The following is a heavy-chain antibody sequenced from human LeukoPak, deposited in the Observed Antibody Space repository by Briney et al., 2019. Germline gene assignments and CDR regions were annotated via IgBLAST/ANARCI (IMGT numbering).Heavy chain of an antibody. V-gene: IGHV3-74*01. CDR3: LRDPNYSENFDY. CDR1: GFTFSSYW. CDR2: INSDGSST. Sequence: PGGSLRLSCAASGFTFSSYWMHWVRQAPGKGLGWVSRINSDGSSTTYADSVKGRFTISRDNAKKTLYMQRNSLRAEDTAVYYCLRDPNYSENFDYWGQGALVTV. J-gene: IGHJ4*02. D-gene: IGHD2-21*01.